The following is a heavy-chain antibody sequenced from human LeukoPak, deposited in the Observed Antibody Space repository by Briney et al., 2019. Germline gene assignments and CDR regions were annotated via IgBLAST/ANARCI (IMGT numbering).Heavy chain of an antibody. CDR3: ARLYTSDVKYDY. CDR1: GDSFVGYY. D-gene: IGHD3-16*01. V-gene: IGHV4-34*01. Sequence: SETLSLTCAVYGDSFVGYYWSRIRQPPGKGLEWIGGINHSGSTNYNPSLKSRVTISVDTSKNQFSLKLSSVTAADTAVYYRARLYTSDVKYDYWGQGTLVTVSS. CDR2: INHSGST. J-gene: IGHJ4*02.